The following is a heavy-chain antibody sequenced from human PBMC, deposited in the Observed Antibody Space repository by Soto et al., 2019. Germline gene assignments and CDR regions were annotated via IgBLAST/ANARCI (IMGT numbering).Heavy chain of an antibody. CDR3: ARAFVMVSYYFDC. CDR2: ISWSDDK. V-gene: IGHV2-5*01. D-gene: IGHD2-8*01. Sequence: QITLKESGPTLVKPPQNLTLTCTFSGFSLSTSGVGVGWIRRPPGEALEWLALISWSDDKRYSASLKRSRTNTKDTSKSQVALTLANMDPTDTATYYCARAFVMVSYYFDCWGQGTRVTVSS. J-gene: IGHJ4*02. CDR1: GFSLSTSGVG.